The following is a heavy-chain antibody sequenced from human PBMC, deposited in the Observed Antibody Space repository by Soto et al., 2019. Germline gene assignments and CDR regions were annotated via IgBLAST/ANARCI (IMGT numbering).Heavy chain of an antibody. J-gene: IGHJ4*02. CDR1: GFSLIDSGVA. CDR3: VHTYADHAGYYFDF. Sequence: QITLKESGPTLVKPTQTLTLTCSTSGFSLIDSGVAVGWIRQPPGKALDWLALVYWDDDKRYSPSLRTRLTITRGTSKNQVVLTMTNIDPVDTATYYCVHTYADHAGYYFDFWGQGTLVTVSS. V-gene: IGHV2-5*02. CDR2: VYWDDDK.